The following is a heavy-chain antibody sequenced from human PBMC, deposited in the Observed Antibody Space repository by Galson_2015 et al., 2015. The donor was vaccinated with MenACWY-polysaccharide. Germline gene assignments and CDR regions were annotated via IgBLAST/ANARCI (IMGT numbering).Heavy chain of an antibody. CDR1: GFTFTDYY. D-gene: IGHD6-6*01. J-gene: IGHJ6*02. V-gene: IGHV3-11*01. Sequence: SLRLSCAASGFTFTDYYMTWIRQAPGKGLEWVSHISHSSNTVYVADSVMGRLAISRDNDKNSLYLEMNSLRVEDTAVYCARYPKTVTARPLYGLDVWGQGTTVIVSS. CDR2: ISHSSNTV. CDR3: ARYPKTVTARPLYGLDV.